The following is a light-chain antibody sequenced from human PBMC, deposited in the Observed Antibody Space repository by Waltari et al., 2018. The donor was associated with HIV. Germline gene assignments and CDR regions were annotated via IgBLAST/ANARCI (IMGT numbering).Light chain of an antibody. J-gene: IGKJ1*01. V-gene: IGKV1-8*01. Sequence: AIRMTQSHSSFSASTGDRVTITCRASQDISSYLAWYQQKPGKAPNLLIYGGSTLQTGVPSRFSGSGSGTDFTLTISCLQSEDFATYYCQQYYNYPRTFGQGTKVEIK. CDR1: QDISSY. CDR3: QQYYNYPRT. CDR2: GGS.